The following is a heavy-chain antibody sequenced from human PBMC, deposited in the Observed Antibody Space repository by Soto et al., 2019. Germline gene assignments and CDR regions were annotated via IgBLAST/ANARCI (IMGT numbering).Heavy chain of an antibody. J-gene: IGHJ3*02. D-gene: IGHD3-22*01. Sequence: SETRSRTGTVSGGSISSGDSYWSWIRKPPGECLDWIGYIYYSGSTYYNPSLKSRVTISVDTSKNQFPLKLSSVTAADTAVYYCARDRKYYYDSSGYPNDAFDIWGQGTMVNVSS. CDR1: GGSISSGDSY. CDR3: ARDRKYYYDSSGYPNDAFDI. CDR2: IYYSGST. V-gene: IGHV4-30-4*01.